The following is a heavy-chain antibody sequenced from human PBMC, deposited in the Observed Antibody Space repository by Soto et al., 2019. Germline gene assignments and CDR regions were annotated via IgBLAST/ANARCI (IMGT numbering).Heavy chain of an antibody. CDR1: GYSVSTYA. CDR3: AKTEGGRSWFGGWIY. J-gene: IGHJ4*02. V-gene: IGHV1-3*01. CDR2: INVGSGNK. D-gene: IGHD3-10*01. Sequence: GASVKVSCKASGYSVSTYAMHWVRQAPGQSLEWMGWINVGSGNKKYSPRFQDRVTISGDTSASTVFMELSSLRSEETAVYYCAKTEGGRSWFGGWIYWGQGALVTVSS.